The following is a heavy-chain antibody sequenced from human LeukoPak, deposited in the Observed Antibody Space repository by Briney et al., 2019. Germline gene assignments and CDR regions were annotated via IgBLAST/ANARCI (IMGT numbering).Heavy chain of an antibody. CDR1: RFPFSIYE. CDR2: IHSSGTVK. J-gene: IGHJ4*02. CDR3: ALLTVASDFDY. D-gene: IGHD5-12*01. V-gene: IGHV3-48*03. Sequence: GGSLRLSCVVSRFPFSIYEMNWVRQAPGKGLEWVSNIHSSGTVKYYSDSVRRRFSISTDNAKSSLYLQMNSLRVEDTAVYYCALLTVASDFDYWGQGALVTVSS.